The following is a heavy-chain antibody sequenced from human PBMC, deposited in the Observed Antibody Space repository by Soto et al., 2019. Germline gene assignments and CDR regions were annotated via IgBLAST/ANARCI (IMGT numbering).Heavy chain of an antibody. CDR2: IYYSGST. D-gene: IGHD3-9*01. Sequence: SETLSLTCTVSGGSVSSGSYYWSWIRQPPGKGLEWIGYIYYSGSTNYNPSLKSRVTISVDTSKNQFSLKLSSVTAADTAVYYCARRGILTGYFYWYFDLWGRGTLVTVSS. CDR1: GGSVSSGSYY. V-gene: IGHV4-61*01. J-gene: IGHJ2*01. CDR3: ARRGILTGYFYWYFDL.